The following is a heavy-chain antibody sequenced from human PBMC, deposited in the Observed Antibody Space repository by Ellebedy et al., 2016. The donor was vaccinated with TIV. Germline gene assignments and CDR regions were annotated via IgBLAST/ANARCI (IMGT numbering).Heavy chain of an antibody. D-gene: IGHD4-17*01. CDR3: ATDGSYGDYRSPAHAFEV. CDR1: GFTFTPYA. Sequence: GESLKISCTASGFTFTPYAMNWVRQAPGKGLEWISYISGSSITLFYSDSVKGRFTISRDNAKNSLYLQMTSLRADDTALYYCATDGSYGDYRSPAHAFEVWGQGTMVTVSS. V-gene: IGHV3-48*04. CDR2: ISGSSITL. J-gene: IGHJ3*01.